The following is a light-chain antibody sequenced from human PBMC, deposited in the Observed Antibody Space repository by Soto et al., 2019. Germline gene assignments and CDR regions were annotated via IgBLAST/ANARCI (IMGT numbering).Light chain of an antibody. CDR3: QQYTYWPYT. Sequence: EIVMTQSPATLSVSPGERASLSCRASQSVGSNLAWYQQTAGQAPLLLIYGASTRATGIPARFSGSVSGTDFTLTIISLQSEDFAVYSCQQYTYWPYTLGQGTKLEIK. CDR1: QSVGSN. V-gene: IGKV3-15*01. J-gene: IGKJ2*01. CDR2: GAS.